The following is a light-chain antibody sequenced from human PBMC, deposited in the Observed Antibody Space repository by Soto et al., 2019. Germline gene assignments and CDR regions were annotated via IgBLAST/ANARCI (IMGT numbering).Light chain of an antibody. J-gene: IGLJ2*01. CDR3: AAWDDSLSGVV. V-gene: IGLV1-47*01. CDR1: SSNIGGNY. CDR2: KNN. Sequence: QPVLTQPPSASGTPGQRVTISCSGSSSNIGGNYVSWYQQLPGTAPKLLIYKNNQRPSGVPDRFSGSKSGTSASLAISGLRSEDEADYYCAAWDDSLSGVVFGGGTKLTVL.